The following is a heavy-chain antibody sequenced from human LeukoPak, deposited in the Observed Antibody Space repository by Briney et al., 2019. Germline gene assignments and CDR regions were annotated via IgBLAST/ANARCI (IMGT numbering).Heavy chain of an antibody. Sequence: GGSLRLSCAASGFTFSDYYMSWIRQAPGKGLEWVSYISSSSSYTNYADSVKGRFTISRDNSKNTLYLQMNSLRAEDTAVYYCAKDLVSVAGLFDYWGQGTLVTVSS. J-gene: IGHJ4*02. D-gene: IGHD6-19*01. CDR3: AKDLVSVAGLFDY. V-gene: IGHV3-11*05. CDR1: GFTFSDYY. CDR2: ISSSSSYT.